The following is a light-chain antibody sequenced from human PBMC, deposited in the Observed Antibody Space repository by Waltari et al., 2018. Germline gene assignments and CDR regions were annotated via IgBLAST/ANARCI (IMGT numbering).Light chain of an antibody. CDR1: GSHSGAGHA. Sequence: QSVLTQPPSVSGAPGQRVTIPRTGSGSHSGAGHAVHWSQQLPRAAPKLLIYGSSSRPLGVPDRFFGSTSGTSASLAITGLQAEDEADYYCQSYDTSLGVVFGGGTKLTVL. CDR2: GSS. J-gene: IGLJ3*02. CDR3: QSYDTSLGVV. V-gene: IGLV1-40*01.